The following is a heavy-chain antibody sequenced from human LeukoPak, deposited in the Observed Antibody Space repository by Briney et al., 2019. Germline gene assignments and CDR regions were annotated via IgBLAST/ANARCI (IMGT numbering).Heavy chain of an antibody. Sequence: PSETLSLTCTVSGGSISSSSYYWGWIRQPPGKGLEWIGSIYYSGSTNYNPSLKSRVTVSVDTSKNQFSLKLSSVTAADTAVYYCARAYYYDSLFQHWGQGTLVTVSS. CDR2: IYYSGST. V-gene: IGHV4-39*07. D-gene: IGHD3-22*01. CDR3: ARAYYYDSLFQH. CDR1: GGSISSSSYY. J-gene: IGHJ1*01.